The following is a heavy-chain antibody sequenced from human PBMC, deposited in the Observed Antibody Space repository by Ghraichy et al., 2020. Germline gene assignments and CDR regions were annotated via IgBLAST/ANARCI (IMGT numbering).Heavy chain of an antibody. D-gene: IGHD3-22*01. CDR1: GGSMSSSNYY. Sequence: SETLSLTCPVSGGSMSSSNYYWGWIRQPPGKGLEWIWSIYYSGSTYYNPSLKSRVAISVDTSTNQFSLKLSSVTAADTAVYHCVYFFSYDSSGYYYVSYWGQGTLVTVSS. CDR3: VYFFSYDSSGYYYVSY. V-gene: IGHV4-39*07. J-gene: IGHJ4*02. CDR2: IYYSGST.